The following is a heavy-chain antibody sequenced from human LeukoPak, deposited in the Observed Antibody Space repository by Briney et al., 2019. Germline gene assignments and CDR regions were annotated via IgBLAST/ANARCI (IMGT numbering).Heavy chain of an antibody. CDR1: GGSISSYY. D-gene: IGHD5-18*01. V-gene: IGHV4-59*01. Sequence: NPSETLSLTCTVSGGSISSYYWSWIRQPPGKGLEWIGYIYYSGSTNYNPSLKSRVTISVDTSKNQFSLKLSSVTAADTAVYYCARAAMVTFDYWGQGTLVTVSS. CDR3: ARAAMVTFDY. CDR2: IYYSGST. J-gene: IGHJ4*02.